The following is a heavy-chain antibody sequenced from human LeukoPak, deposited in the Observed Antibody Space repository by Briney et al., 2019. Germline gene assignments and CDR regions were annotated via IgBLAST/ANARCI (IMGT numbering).Heavy chain of an antibody. CDR3: AKDFTVYSGSYLALSFDY. D-gene: IGHD1-26*01. CDR1: GFTFSSYA. J-gene: IGHJ4*02. V-gene: IGHV3-23*01. Sequence: PGGSLRLSCAASGFTFSSYAMSWVRQAPGKGLEGVSAISGSGGSTYYADSVKGRFTISRDNSKNTLYLQMNSLRAEDTAVCYCAKDFTVYSGSYLALSFDYWGQGTLVTVSS. CDR2: ISGSGGST.